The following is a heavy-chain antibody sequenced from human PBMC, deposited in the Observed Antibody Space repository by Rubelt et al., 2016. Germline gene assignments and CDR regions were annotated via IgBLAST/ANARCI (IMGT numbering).Heavy chain of an antibody. CDR1: GYSFTSYW. CDR3: ARGRRRHMSSSSDFDY. Sequence: EVQLVQSGAEVKKPGESLKISCKGSGYSFTSYWIGWVRQMPGKGLEWMGSIYPGDSDTRYSPSFQGQVTIFADKSISTAYLQWSSLKASDTAMYYWARGRRRHMSSSSDFDYWGQGTLVTVSS. J-gene: IGHJ4*02. V-gene: IGHV5-51*01. D-gene: IGHD6-6*01. CDR2: IYPGDSDT.